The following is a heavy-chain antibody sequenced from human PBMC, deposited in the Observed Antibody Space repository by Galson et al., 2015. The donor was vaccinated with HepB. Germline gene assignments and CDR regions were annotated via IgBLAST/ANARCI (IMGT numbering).Heavy chain of an antibody. Sequence: PALVKPTQTLTLTCTFSGFSLSTSGVGVGWIRQPPGKALEWLAIIYWNDDKRYSPSLKSRLTITKDTSKNQVVLTTTNMDPVDTATYYCAHRWAASDDYGDYEFDPWGQGTLVTVSS. CDR2: IYWNDDK. CDR3: AHRWAASDDYGDYEFDP. V-gene: IGHV2-5*01. D-gene: IGHD4-17*01. J-gene: IGHJ5*02. CDR1: GFSLSTSGVG.